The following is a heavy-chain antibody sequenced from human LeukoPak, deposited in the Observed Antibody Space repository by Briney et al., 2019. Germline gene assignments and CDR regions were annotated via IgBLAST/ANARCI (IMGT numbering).Heavy chain of an antibody. J-gene: IGHJ6*03. CDR3: AREVVVITKAHYYYYMDV. Sequence: GGSLRLSCAASGFTFSSYWMSWVRQAPGKGLEWAANIKQDGSEKYYVDSVKGRFTISRDNAKNSLYLQMNSLRAEDTAVYYCAREVVVITKAHYYYYMDVWGKGTTVTISS. CDR2: IKQDGSEK. D-gene: IGHD3-22*01. CDR1: GFTFSSYW. V-gene: IGHV3-7*01.